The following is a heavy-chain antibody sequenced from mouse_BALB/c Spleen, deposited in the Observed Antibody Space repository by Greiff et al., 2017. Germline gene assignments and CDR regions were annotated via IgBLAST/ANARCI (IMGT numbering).Heavy chain of an antibody. CDR1: GFAFSSYD. CDR3: ARSGGHYAMDY. CDR2: ISSGGGST. J-gene: IGHJ4*01. V-gene: IGHV5-12-1*01. D-gene: IGHD4-1*01. Sequence: EVQLQQSGGGLVKPGGSLKLSCAASGFAFSSYDMSWVRQTPEKRLEWVAYISSGGGSTYYPDTVKGRFTISRDNAKNTLYLQMSSLKSEDTAMYYCARSGGHYAMDYWGQGTSVTVSS.